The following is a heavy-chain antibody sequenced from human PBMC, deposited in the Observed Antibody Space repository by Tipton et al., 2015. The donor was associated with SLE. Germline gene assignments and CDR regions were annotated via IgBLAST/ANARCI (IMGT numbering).Heavy chain of an antibody. CDR1: GGSISSSSYY. Sequence: TLSLTCTVSGGSISSSSYYWGWIRQPPGKGLEWIGSIYDSGSTYYNRSLKSRVTISVDTSKNQFSLKLSSVTAADTAVYYCARRSSSWSGLFDYWGQGTLVTVSS. CDR2: IYDSGST. V-gene: IGHV4-39*01. J-gene: IGHJ4*02. CDR3: ARRSSSWSGLFDY. D-gene: IGHD6-6*01.